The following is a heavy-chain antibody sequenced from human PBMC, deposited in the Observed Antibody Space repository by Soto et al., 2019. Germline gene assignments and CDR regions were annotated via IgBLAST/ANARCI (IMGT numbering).Heavy chain of an antibody. CDR1: GYTFTSYD. J-gene: IGHJ3*02. V-gene: IGHV1-8*01. CDR3: ARGGVVVAARTGAFDI. Sequence: GASVKVSCKASGYTFTSYDINWVRQATGQGLEWMGWMNPNSGNTGYAQKFQGRVTMTRNTSISTAYMELSSLRSEDTAVYYCARGGVVVAARTGAFDIWGQGTMVT. D-gene: IGHD2-15*01. CDR2: MNPNSGNT.